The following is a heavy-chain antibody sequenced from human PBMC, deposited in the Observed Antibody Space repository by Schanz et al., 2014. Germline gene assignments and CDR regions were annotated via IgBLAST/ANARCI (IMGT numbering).Heavy chain of an antibody. Sequence: QVHLVQSGAEVKKPGSSVKVSCKASGGTFSSDTFSWVRQAPGQGLEWMGIINPIGGSTTYAQKFRGAVTLTTDTSTSTVYLELSSLRSDDTAVYYCGRGFSRSYIDFWGQGTLITVSS. J-gene: IGHJ4*02. D-gene: IGHD3-10*01. CDR1: GGTFSSDT. CDR2: INPIGGST. CDR3: GRGFSRSYIDF. V-gene: IGHV1-69*02.